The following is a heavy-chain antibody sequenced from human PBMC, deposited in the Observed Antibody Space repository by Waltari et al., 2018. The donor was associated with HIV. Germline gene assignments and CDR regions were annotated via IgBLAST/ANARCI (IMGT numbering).Heavy chain of an antibody. J-gene: IGHJ3*02. Sequence: QVQLLQSGAEVKKPGASVQVSCKASGYTFTAYYIHWVRQAPVQGLEWMGWVYPNTGDTNYAQKFQGRVTMARDASIRTVSMELSRLRSDDTAVYYCVRQMTFYDAFDIWGQGTLVTVSA. CDR3: VRQMTFYDAFDI. CDR1: GYTFTAYY. V-gene: IGHV1-2*02. CDR2: VYPNTGDT.